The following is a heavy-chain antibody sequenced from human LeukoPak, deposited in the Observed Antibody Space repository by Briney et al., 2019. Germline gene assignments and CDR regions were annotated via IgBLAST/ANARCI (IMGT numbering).Heavy chain of an antibody. J-gene: IGHJ3*02. CDR3: ARGDWGLNAFDI. CDR1: GGSFSGYY. V-gene: IGHV4-34*01. Sequence: SETLSLTCAVYGGSFSGYYWSWIRQSPGKGLEWIGQINHSVSTNYSPPLKSRLTLSVDTSQNQFSLKLNSVTAADTAVYYCARGDWGLNAFDIWGQGTMVTVSS. D-gene: IGHD7-27*01. CDR2: INHSVST.